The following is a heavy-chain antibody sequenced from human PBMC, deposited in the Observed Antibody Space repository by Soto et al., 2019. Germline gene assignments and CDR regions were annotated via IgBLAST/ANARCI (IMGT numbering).Heavy chain of an antibody. J-gene: IGHJ4*02. V-gene: IGHV3-30-3*01. CDR1: GFTFSSYA. Sequence: QVQLVESGGGVVQPGRSLRLSCAASGFTFSSYAMHWVRQAPGKGLEWVAVISYDGSNKYYADSVKGRFIISRDNSKNTLYLQMNSLRAEDTAVYYCARDVDYWGQGTLVTVSS. CDR3: ARDVDY. CDR2: ISYDGSNK.